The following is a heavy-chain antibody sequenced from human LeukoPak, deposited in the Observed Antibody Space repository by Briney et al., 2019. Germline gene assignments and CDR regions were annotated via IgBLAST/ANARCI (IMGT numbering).Heavy chain of an antibody. CDR2: IYYSGNT. CDR1: GDSISRYY. CDR3: ARDYAFDI. V-gene: IGHV4-59*01. J-gene: IGHJ3*02. Sequence: SETLSLTCTVSGDSISRYYWSWTRQPPGKGLEWIGCIYYSGNTNYNPSLKSRVTISIDTSKNQFSLKLSSVTAADTAVYYFARDYAFDIWGQGTMVTVSS.